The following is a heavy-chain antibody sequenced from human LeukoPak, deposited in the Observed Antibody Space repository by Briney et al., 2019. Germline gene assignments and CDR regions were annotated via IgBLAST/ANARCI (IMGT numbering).Heavy chain of an antibody. V-gene: IGHV3-7*01. CDR2: IKQDGSEK. Sequence: PGGSLRLSCAASGFTFSSYSMNWVRQAPGKGLEWVANIKQDGSEKYYVDSVKGRFTISRDNAKNSLYLQMNSLRAEDTAVYYCASDSSRIVQWGQGTLVTVSS. CDR1: GFTFSSYS. CDR3: ASDSSRIVQ. J-gene: IGHJ4*02. D-gene: IGHD1-26*01.